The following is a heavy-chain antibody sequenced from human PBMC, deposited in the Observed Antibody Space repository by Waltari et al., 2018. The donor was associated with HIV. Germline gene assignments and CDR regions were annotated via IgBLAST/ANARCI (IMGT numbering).Heavy chain of an antibody. V-gene: IGHV3-21*01. CDR3: ARDKAITMIVGYYFDY. CDR1: GFTFGRYS. J-gene: IGHJ4*02. Sequence: EVQLVESGGGLVKPGGSLRLSCAASGFTFGRYSMNWVRQAPGKGLEWVSSISSSSSYIYYADSVKGRFTISRDNAKNSLYLQMNSLRAEDTAVYYCARDKAITMIVGYYFDYWGQGTLVTVSS. D-gene: IGHD3-22*01. CDR2: ISSSSSYI.